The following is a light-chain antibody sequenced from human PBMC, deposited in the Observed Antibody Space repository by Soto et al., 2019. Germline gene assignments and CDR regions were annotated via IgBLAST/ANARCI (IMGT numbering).Light chain of an antibody. J-gene: IGKJ1*01. CDR1: QSVSTNF. CDR2: GAS. Sequence: EIVLTQSPGTLSLSPGEGATLSCRASQSVSTNFFAWYQQKPGQAPRLLIYGASTRATGIPDRFSGSGSGTDFTLTISRLEPEDFAVYYCQQYGSTSWTFGQGNKV. CDR3: QQYGSTSWT. V-gene: IGKV3-20*01.